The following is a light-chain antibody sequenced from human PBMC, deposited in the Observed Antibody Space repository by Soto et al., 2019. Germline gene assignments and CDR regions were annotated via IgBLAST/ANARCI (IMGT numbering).Light chain of an antibody. CDR1: QSVSSY. V-gene: IGKV3-20*01. J-gene: IGKJ1*01. CDR3: QQYGSSPRT. CDR2: DAS. Sequence: ETVLTQSPCPLSWSAGERATLSWRASQSVSSYLAWYQQKPGQAPRLLIYDASSRATGIPDRFSGSGSGTDFTLTISRLEPEDFAVYYCQQYGSSPRTFGQGTKVDIK.